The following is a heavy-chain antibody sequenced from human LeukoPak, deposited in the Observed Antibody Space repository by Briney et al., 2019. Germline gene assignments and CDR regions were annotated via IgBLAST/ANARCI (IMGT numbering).Heavy chain of an antibody. CDR3: ATTGSFVFDY. Sequence: PGGSLRLSCAVSGFTFNGHVMHWVRQAPGKGLEWVATISYDGSSRYYADSVKGPFTISRDNSKNTLYLQMHSLRPEDTAIYYCATTGSFVFDYWGQGTLVTVSS. CDR1: GFTFNGHV. V-gene: IGHV3-30*04. CDR2: ISYDGSSR. D-gene: IGHD1-14*01. J-gene: IGHJ4*02.